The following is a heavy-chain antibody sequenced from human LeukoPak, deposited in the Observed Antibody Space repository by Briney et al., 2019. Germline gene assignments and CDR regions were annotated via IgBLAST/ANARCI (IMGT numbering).Heavy chain of an antibody. V-gene: IGHV3-74*01. J-gene: IGHJ4*02. CDR1: GFAFSNYW. CDR2: INSDGSIT. Sequence: PGGSLRLSCAASGFAFSNYWMHWVRQAPGKGRIWVSRINSDGSITSYADSVKGRFTISRDNAKNTLYLQMNSLRAEDTAVYYCARAVVVSAIPSDWGQGTLVTVSS. CDR3: ARAVVVSAIPSD. D-gene: IGHD2-15*01.